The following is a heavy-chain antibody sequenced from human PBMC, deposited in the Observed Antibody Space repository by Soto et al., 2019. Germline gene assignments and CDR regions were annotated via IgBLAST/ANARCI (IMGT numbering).Heavy chain of an antibody. CDR1: GYTFTDHS. V-gene: IGHV1-18*01. D-gene: IGHD2-8*01. CDR3: ARDRTNFLDY. CDR2: ISTSRGNT. Sequence: QVQLVQSGSEVEKPGASVKLSCKAPGYTFTDHSLSWVRLAPGQGLEWMGWISTSRGNTNFAQKFQGRLTLTTDTSTTTAYMELKSLRSDDTAVYYCARDRTNFLDYWGQGILVTVSS. J-gene: IGHJ4*02.